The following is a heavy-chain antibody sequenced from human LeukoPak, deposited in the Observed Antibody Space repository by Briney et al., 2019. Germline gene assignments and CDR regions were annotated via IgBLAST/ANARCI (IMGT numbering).Heavy chain of an antibody. D-gene: IGHD3-3*02. CDR1: GYTFTGYY. V-gene: IGHV1-2*06. J-gene: IGHJ4*02. CDR2: INPNSGGT. CDR3: ARTIRQNYFDY. Sequence: ASVKVSCKASGYTFTGYYMHWVRQAPGQGLEWMGRINPNSGGTNYAQKFQGRVTITRDTSASTAYMELSSLRSEDTAVYYCARTIRQNYFDYWGQGTLVTVSS.